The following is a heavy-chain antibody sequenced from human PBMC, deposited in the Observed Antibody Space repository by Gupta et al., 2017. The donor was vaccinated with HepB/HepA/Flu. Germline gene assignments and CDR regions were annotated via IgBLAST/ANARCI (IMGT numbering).Heavy chain of an antibody. V-gene: IGHV3-30-3*01. CDR2: ISSDGGNK. D-gene: IGHD1-26*01. CDR3: ARDKLGPIVGVSSFDY. CDR1: GFRFSNYA. Sequence: QVQLVDSGGGVVQPGRSLRLSCAASGFRFSNYAIHWVRQAPGKGLEWVALISSDGGNKYYADSGQGRFTLSRDNSKNTVYLQMNSLRTEDTAVYYCARDKLGPIVGVSSFDYWGQGTLVTVSS. J-gene: IGHJ4*02.